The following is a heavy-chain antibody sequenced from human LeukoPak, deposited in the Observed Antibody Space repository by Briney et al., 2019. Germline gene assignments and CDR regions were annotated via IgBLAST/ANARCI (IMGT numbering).Heavy chain of an antibody. CDR2: ISYDGSNK. D-gene: IGHD5-18*01. V-gene: IGHV3-30*18. Sequence: SGGSLRLSCAASGFTFSSYGMHWVRQAPGKGLEWVAVISYDGSNKYYADSMKGRFTISRDNSKNTLYLQMNSLRAEDTAVYYCAKSGGYSYGYYSYFDYWGQGTLVTVSS. J-gene: IGHJ4*02. CDR1: GFTFSSYG. CDR3: AKSGGYSYGYYSYFDY.